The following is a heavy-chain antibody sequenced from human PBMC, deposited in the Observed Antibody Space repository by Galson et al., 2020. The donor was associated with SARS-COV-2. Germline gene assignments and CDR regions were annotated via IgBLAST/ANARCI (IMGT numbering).Heavy chain of an antibody. D-gene: IGHD3-22*01. Sequence: VKVSCKASGYTFTSYGISWVRQAPGQGLEWMGWISAYNGNTNYAQKLQGRVTMTTDTSTSTAYMELRSLRSDDTAVYYCARGLYYYDSSGYPSRPYYYGMDVWGQGTTVTVSS. J-gene: IGHJ6*02. V-gene: IGHV1-18*01. CDR2: ISAYNGNT. CDR3: ARGLYYYDSSGYPSRPYYYGMDV. CDR1: GYTFTSYG.